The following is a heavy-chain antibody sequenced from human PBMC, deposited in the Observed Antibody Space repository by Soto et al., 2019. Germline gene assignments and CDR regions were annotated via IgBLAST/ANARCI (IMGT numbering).Heavy chain of an antibody. CDR3: ARLGGYDWYYFDY. V-gene: IGHV4-30-2*01. CDR2: IYHSGST. J-gene: IGHJ4*02. CDR1: GGSISSGGYS. Sequence: SETLSLTCAVSGGSISSGGYSWSWIRQPPGKGLEWTGYIYHSGSTYYNPSLKSRVTISVDRSKNQFSLKLSSVTAADTAVYYCARLGGYDWYYFDYWGQGTLVTVSS. D-gene: IGHD5-12*01.